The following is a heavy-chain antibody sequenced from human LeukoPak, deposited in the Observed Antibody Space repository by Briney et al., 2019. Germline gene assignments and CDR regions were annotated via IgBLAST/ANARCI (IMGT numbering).Heavy chain of an antibody. J-gene: IGHJ5*02. CDR1: GGSISSGGYS. D-gene: IGHD2-21*02. CDR3: ARGPYCGGDCYLFDP. CDR2: IYHSGST. Sequence: SQTLSLTCAVSGGSISSGGYSWSSIRQPLGRGLEWIGYIYHSGSTYYNPSLKSRVTISVDRSKNQFSLKLSSVTAADTAVYYCARGPYCGGDCYLFDPWGQGTLVTVSS. V-gene: IGHV4-30-2*01.